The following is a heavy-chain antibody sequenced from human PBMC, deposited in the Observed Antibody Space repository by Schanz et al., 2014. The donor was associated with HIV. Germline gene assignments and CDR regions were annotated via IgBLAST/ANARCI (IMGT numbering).Heavy chain of an antibody. J-gene: IGHJ4*02. V-gene: IGHV3-9*01. Sequence: EVQLVESGGDLVQPGRSLRLSCAASGFTFEDYSLHWVRQVPGRGLDWVSGINWSSSSRAYADSVKGRFTISRDNDKNFVYLQMDSLRPEDTALYYCVRRGRGNYGPFDNGGQGTLVTVSS. CDR2: INWSSSSR. CDR3: VRRGRGNYGPFDN. D-gene: IGHD1-7*01. CDR1: GFTFEDYS.